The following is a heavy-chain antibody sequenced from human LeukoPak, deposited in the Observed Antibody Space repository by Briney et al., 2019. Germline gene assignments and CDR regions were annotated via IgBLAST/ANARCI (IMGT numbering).Heavy chain of an antibody. CDR1: GYNFITYW. D-gene: IGHD2-15*01. J-gene: IGHJ3*02. CDR3: ARQSCSGGNCYSRAFDI. CDR2: IYPGDSDT. V-gene: IGHV5-51*01. Sequence: GESLKISCKGSGYNFITYWIAWVRQMPGKGLEWMGNIYPGDSDTGYSPSFQGQVSISADKSISTAYLQWSSLKASDTAMYYCARQSCSGGNCYSRAFDIWGQGTMVTVSS.